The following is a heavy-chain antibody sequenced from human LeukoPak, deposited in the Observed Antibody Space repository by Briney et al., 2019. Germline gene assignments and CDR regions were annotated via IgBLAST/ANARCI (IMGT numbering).Heavy chain of an antibody. Sequence: GGSLRLSCAASGFIFRDREMNWVRQAPGKGQEWVVHITSSPTTIYYADSVRGRFTISRDDAKNSLYLQMNSLRAEDTAVYYCAILDAGIDFDYWGQGTPVTVSS. CDR2: ITSSPTTI. CDR3: AILDAGIDFDY. CDR1: GFIFRDRE. V-gene: IGHV3-48*03. J-gene: IGHJ4*02. D-gene: IGHD3-3*01.